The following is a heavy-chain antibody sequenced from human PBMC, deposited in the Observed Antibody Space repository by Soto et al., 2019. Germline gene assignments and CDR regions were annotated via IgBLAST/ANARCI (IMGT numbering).Heavy chain of an antibody. Sequence: DVQLAESGGGLVQPGGSLRLSCAASGFTFSNYWMHWVRQAPGKGLMWVSRINGDASITTYADSVTGRFTIFRDNARNTLYLQINGLRAEDTAVYYCGRAFAGYGSVDYWGQGTLVTVSS. CDR2: INGDASIT. V-gene: IGHV3-74*01. D-gene: IGHD5-12*01. CDR3: GRAFAGYGSVDY. J-gene: IGHJ4*02. CDR1: GFTFSNYW.